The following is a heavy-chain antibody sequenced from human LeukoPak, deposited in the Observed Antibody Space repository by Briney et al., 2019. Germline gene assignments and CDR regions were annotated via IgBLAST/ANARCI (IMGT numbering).Heavy chain of an antibody. J-gene: IGHJ4*02. CDR1: NFMFSNYD. CDR3: AKDLYSSSWSSGGYFDY. D-gene: IGHD6-13*01. CDR2: IRYDGSYK. Sequence: GGSLRLSCAASNFMFSNYDMNWARQAPGKGLEWVAFIRYDGSYKNSAESVQGRFTISRDNSRNTLYLQMNSLRAEDTAVYYCAKDLYSSSWSSGGYFDYWGQGTLVTVSS. V-gene: IGHV3-30*02.